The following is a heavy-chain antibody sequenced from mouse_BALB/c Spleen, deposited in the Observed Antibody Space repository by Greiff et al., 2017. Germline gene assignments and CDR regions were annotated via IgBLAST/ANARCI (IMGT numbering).Heavy chain of an antibody. Sequence: QVQLQQSGTVLARPGASVKMSCKASGYTFTSYWMHWVKQRPGQGLEWIGYINPSTGYTEYNQKFKDKATLTADKSSSTAYMQLSSLTSEDSAVYYCARNPYYYGSSSRYFDVWGAGTTVTVSS. V-gene: IGHV1-4*01. D-gene: IGHD1-1*01. CDR2: INPSTGYT. CDR3: ARNPYYYGSSSRYFDV. CDR1: GYTFTSYW. J-gene: IGHJ1*01.